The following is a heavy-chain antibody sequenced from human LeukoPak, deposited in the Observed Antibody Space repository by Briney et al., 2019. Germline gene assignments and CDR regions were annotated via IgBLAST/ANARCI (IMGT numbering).Heavy chain of an antibody. CDR3: ARGDYDFWSGYSKKRDWFDP. D-gene: IGHD3-3*01. CDR2: MNPNSGNT. V-gene: IGHV1-8*01. J-gene: IGHJ5*02. Sequence: WASVKVSCKASGYTFTSYDINWVRRATGQGLEWMGWMNPNSGNTGYAQKFQGRVTMTRNTSISTAYMELSSLRSEDTAVYYCARGDYDFWSGYSKKRDWFDPWGQGTLVTVSS. CDR1: GYTFTSYD.